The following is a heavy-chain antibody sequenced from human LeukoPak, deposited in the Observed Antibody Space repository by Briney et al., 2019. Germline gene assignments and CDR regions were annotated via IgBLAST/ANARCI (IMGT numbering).Heavy chain of an antibody. CDR3: ARGGPRGVANFDY. CDR1: GLTFRNYG. CDR2: IWYDGSNT. V-gene: IGHV3-33*01. Sequence: GGSLRLSCGASGLTFRNYGMHWVRQAPGKGLEWVAVIWYDGSNTYYADSVKGRFTTSRDNYNDTLYLQMNSLRAEDTAMYYCARGGPRGVANFDYWGQGTLVTVSS. D-gene: IGHD2-15*01. J-gene: IGHJ4*02.